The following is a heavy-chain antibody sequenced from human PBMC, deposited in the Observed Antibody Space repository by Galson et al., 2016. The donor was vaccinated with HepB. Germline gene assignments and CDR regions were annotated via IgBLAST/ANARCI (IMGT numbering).Heavy chain of an antibody. CDR2: IITGNGDT. Sequence: SVKVSCKASGYTFTTYAMHWVRQAPGQRLEWLGWIITGNGDTKYSQKFQGRVTITRDTSASKVYMGLSSLKSEDTAVYYCARPRDYYGSGQYPYYGMDVWGQGTTVTVSS. J-gene: IGHJ6*01. V-gene: IGHV1-3*04. D-gene: IGHD3-10*01. CDR3: ARPRDYYGSGQYPYYGMDV. CDR1: GYTFTTYA.